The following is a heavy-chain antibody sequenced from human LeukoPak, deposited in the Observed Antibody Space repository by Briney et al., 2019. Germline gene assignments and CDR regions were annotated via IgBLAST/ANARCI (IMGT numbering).Heavy chain of an antibody. CDR3: ARGRSGSYGFFDY. CDR1: GFAFSTSW. Sequence: GGSQRLSCEGSGFAFSTSWMHWVRQAPGKGLVWVSRIDSDGSRITYADSVKGRFTISRDNAKNTVYLQMNSLRAEDTAVYYCARGRSGSYGFFDYWSLGNLVTVSS. J-gene: IGHJ4*02. V-gene: IGHV3-74*03. D-gene: IGHD3-10*01. CDR2: IDSDGSRI.